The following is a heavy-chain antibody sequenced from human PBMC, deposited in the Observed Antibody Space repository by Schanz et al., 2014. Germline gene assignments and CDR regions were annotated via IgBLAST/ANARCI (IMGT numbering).Heavy chain of an antibody. J-gene: IGHJ6*03. D-gene: IGHD2-2*02. CDR3: AGTYCSSTSCYTGYYYMDV. V-gene: IGHV1-46*01. CDR2: INPSGGST. CDR1: GYTFTSDS. Sequence: QVQLVQSGAEVKKPGASVKVSCKASGYTFTSDSMHWVRQAPGQGLEWMGMINPSGGSTTYAQEFQGRVTITADRSTSTAYMELTSLRSEDTAVYYCAGTYCSSTSCYTGYYYMDVWGKGTTVTVSS.